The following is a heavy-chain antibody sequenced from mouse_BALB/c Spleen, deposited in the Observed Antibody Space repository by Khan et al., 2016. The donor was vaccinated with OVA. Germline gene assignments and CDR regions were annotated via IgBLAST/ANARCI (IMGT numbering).Heavy chain of an antibody. Sequence: EVHLQEPGPGLVKPSQSLSLTCTVTGYSITSDYAWNWIRQFPGNKLEWMGYISYSGSTNYNPALTSRISITRDTSKNQFFLPLNSVTTEDTATYYCARDGSRYTNAMDYWGQGTSVTVSS. CDR2: ISYSGST. V-gene: IGHV3-2*02. CDR1: GYSITSDYA. J-gene: IGHJ4*01. D-gene: IGHD2-3*01. CDR3: ARDGSRYTNAMDY.